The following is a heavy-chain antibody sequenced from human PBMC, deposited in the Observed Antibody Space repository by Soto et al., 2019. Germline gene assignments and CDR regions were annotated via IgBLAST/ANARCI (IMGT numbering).Heavy chain of an antibody. Sequence: EVQLVESGGGLGQPGGSLRLSWEASGFTFRNYEMHWVRQGTGKGLEWVAGISAAGDPDYADSVEGRFTISRENAQNSFFLQMNSLRVGDTAVYYCARTDRDFYGLDVWGQGTTVIVSS. CDR3: ARTDRDFYGLDV. J-gene: IGHJ6*02. CDR2: ISAAGDP. V-gene: IGHV3-13*05. CDR1: GFTFRNYE.